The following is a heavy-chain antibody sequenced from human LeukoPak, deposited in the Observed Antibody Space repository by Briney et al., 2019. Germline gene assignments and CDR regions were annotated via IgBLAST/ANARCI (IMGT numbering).Heavy chain of an antibody. J-gene: IGHJ6*03. Sequence: GSSVKVSCKASGVTFSTYAINWVRQAPGQGLEWMGGSIPIFGAADYAQKFQGRVTITTDESTNTAYMELSSLTSEDTAVYYCAIAKVGGPTYYYMDVWGTGTTVTVSS. CDR1: GVTFSTYA. V-gene: IGHV1-69*05. CDR3: AIAKVGGPTYYYMDV. CDR2: SIPIFGAA. D-gene: IGHD1-26*01.